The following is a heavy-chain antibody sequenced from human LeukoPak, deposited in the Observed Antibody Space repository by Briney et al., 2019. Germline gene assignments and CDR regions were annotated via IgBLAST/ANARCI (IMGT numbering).Heavy chain of an antibody. V-gene: IGHV4-34*01. Sequence: SETLSLTCAVYGGSFSGYYWSWIRQPPGKGLEWIGEINHSGSTNYNPSLKSRVTISVDTSKNQFSLKLSSVTAADTAVYYCARDTMLAAADSGQAFDIWGQGTMVTVSS. CDR1: GGSFSGYY. J-gene: IGHJ3*02. D-gene: IGHD6-13*01. CDR2: INHSGST. CDR3: ARDTMLAAADSGQAFDI.